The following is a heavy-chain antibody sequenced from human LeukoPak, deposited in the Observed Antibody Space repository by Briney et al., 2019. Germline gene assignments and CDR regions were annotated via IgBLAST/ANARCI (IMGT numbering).Heavy chain of an antibody. CDR3: ARDLAAAADNWFDP. D-gene: IGHD6-13*01. CDR1: GGSISSSSYY. CDR2: IYYSGST. J-gene: IGHJ5*02. V-gene: IGHV4-39*07. Sequence: SVTLSLTCTVSGGSISSSSYYWGWIRQPPGKGLEWIGSIYYSGSTYYNPSLKSRVTISVDTSKNQFSLKLSSVTAADTAVYYCARDLAAAADNWFDPWGQGTLVTVSS.